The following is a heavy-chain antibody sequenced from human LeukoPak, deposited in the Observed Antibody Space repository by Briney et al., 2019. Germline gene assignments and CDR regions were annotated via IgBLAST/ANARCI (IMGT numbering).Heavy chain of an antibody. Sequence: GGSLRPSCAASGFTFSSYSMNWARQAPGKGLEWVSSISSSSSYIYYADSVKGRFTISRDNAKNSLYLQMNSLRAEDTAVYYCARVLLTYYYDSSGYYLDYWGQGTLVTVSS. CDR3: ARVLLTYYYDSSGYYLDY. D-gene: IGHD3-22*01. CDR2: ISSSSSYI. J-gene: IGHJ4*02. V-gene: IGHV3-21*01. CDR1: GFTFSSYS.